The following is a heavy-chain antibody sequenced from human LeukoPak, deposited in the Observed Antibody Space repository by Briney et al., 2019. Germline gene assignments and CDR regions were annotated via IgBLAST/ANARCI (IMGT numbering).Heavy chain of an antibody. CDR2: INPNSGGT. J-gene: IGHJ5*02. CDR1: GQSLTGYY. Sequence: ASVKVSCKASGQSLTGYYMHWVRQAPGQGLEWMGRINPNSGGTNYAQKFQGRVTMTRDTSISTAYMELSRLRSDDTAVYYCASSILVGTWFDPWGQGTLVTVSS. CDR3: ASSILVGTWFDP. D-gene: IGHD1-26*01. V-gene: IGHV1-2*06.